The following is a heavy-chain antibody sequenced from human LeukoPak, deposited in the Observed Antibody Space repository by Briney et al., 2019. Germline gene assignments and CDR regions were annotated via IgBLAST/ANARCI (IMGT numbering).Heavy chain of an antibody. D-gene: IGHD3-3*01. Sequence: SETLSLTCTVSGGPISSYYWSWIRQPPGKGLEWIGYIYYSGSTNYNPSLKSRVTISVDTSKNQFSLKLSSVTAADTAVYYCARRESSESGYDYWGQGTLSPSPQ. CDR3: ARRESSESGYDY. V-gene: IGHV4-59*01. CDR2: IYYSGST. J-gene: IGHJ4*02. CDR1: GGPISSYY.